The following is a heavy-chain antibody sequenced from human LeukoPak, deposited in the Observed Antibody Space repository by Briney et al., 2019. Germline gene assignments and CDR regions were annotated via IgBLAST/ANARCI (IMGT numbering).Heavy chain of an antibody. CDR1: GGSISTSSYY. CDR2: IYYSGST. J-gene: IGHJ4*02. Sequence: SETLSLTCTVSGGSISTSSYYWGWIRQPPGKGLEWIGSIYYSGSTYYNPSLKSRVTISVDTSKNRFSLKLSSVTAADTAVYYCARETLAAAGTGADYWRQGTLVTVSS. V-gene: IGHV4-39*07. CDR3: ARETLAAAGTGADY. D-gene: IGHD6-13*01.